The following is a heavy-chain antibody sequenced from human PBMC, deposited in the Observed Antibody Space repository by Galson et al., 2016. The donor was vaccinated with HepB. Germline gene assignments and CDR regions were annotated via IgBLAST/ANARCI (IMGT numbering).Heavy chain of an antibody. D-gene: IGHD2/OR15-2a*01. J-gene: IGHJ4*02. Sequence: SETLSLTCAMSGGFFSGYYWNWIRQTPGKGLEWIGEINHGGVTTYNAALKSRVTISVDRSLNQVSLTLSALTAADTAMYFCARALYWNHFDHWGQGALVTVSS. CDR1: GGFFSGYY. CDR2: INHGGVT. V-gene: IGHV4-34*01. CDR3: ARALYWNHFDH.